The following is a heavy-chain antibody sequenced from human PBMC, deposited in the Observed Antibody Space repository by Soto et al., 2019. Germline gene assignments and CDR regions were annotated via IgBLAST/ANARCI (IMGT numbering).Heavy chain of an antibody. Sequence: EVQLLESGGGLVQPGGSLRLSCAASGFTFSSYAMSWVRQAPGKGPEWVSSVSDSGGGTYYADSVKGLFTISRDNAKNTLYLQMNSLRAEDTAVYYCAKGVTSGERGYYYGMDVWGQGTTVTVSS. CDR2: VSDSGGGT. D-gene: IGHD2-21*02. CDR3: AKGVTSGERGYYYGMDV. J-gene: IGHJ6*02. V-gene: IGHV3-23*01. CDR1: GFTFSSYA.